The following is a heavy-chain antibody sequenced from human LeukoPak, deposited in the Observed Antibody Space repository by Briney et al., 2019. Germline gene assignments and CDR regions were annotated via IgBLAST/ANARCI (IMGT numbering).Heavy chain of an antibody. CDR2: IYHSGST. V-gene: IGHV4-30-2*01. J-gene: IGHJ3*02. D-gene: IGHD1-26*01. CDR1: LVATTIGAYG. Sequence: SQTLSPTCALSLVATTIGAYGAGSIRQPPGKGLELIGYIYHSGSTYYNPPLKSRVTISVDRPQNPFSLQLSSLTASNTAVYYCAISLLSYSDAFGIWGQGTMVTVSS. CDR3: AISLLSYSDAFGI.